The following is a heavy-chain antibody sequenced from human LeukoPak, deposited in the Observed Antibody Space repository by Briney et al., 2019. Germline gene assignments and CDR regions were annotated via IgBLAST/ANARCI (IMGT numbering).Heavy chain of an antibody. J-gene: IGHJ5*02. D-gene: IGHD2-2*01. Sequence: ASVKVSCKASGYTFTGYYMHWVRQAPGQGLEWMGWINPNSGGTNYAQKFQGWVTMTRDTSISTAYMELSRLRSDDTAVYYCARGGSLGGYCSSTSCQNWFDPWGQGTLVTVSS. V-gene: IGHV1-2*04. CDR1: GYTFTGYY. CDR3: ARGGSLGGYCSSTSCQNWFDP. CDR2: INPNSGGT.